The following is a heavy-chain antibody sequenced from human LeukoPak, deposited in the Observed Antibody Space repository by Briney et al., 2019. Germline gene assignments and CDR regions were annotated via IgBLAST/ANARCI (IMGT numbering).Heavy chain of an antibody. CDR1: GGSISGYY. J-gene: IGHJ3*02. CDR2: MYSGGTT. D-gene: IGHD6-13*01. Sequence: SETLSLTCTVSGGSISGYYWSWIRQPPGKGLDWIGYMYSGGTTNYSPSLKSRVTISEDMSKNQFSLKLTSVTAADTAVYYCARHSGHSSTNDAFDIWGQGTMVIVSS. V-gene: IGHV4-59*01. CDR3: ARHSGHSSTNDAFDI.